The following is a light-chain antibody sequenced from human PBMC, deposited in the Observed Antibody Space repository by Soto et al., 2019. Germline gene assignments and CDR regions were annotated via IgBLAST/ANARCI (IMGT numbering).Light chain of an antibody. CDR3: QQSYSTPIT. Sequence: AIRMTHAPASFSASTLYRVTITFLASQGISSYLAWYQQKPGKAPKLLIYAASSLQSGVPSRFSGSGSGTDFTLTISSLQPEDFATYYCQQSYSTPITFGQGTRLEIK. J-gene: IGKJ5*01. V-gene: IGKV1-8*01. CDR2: AAS. CDR1: QGISSY.